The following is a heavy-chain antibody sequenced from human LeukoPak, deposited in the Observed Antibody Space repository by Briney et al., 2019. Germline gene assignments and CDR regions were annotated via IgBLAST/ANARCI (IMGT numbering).Heavy chain of an antibody. D-gene: IGHD6-13*01. CDR1: GFTFSSYW. Sequence: GGSLRLSCAASGFTFSSYWMSWVRQAPGKGLEWVANIKQDGSEKYYVDSVKGRFTISRDNAKNSLYLQMNSLRAEDTAVYYCARDLGGAAGTLGFDYWGRGTLVTVSS. CDR3: ARDLGGAAGTLGFDY. V-gene: IGHV3-7*01. J-gene: IGHJ4*02. CDR2: IKQDGSEK.